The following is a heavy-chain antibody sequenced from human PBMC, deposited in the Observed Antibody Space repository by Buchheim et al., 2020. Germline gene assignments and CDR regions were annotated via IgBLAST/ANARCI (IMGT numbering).Heavy chain of an antibody. D-gene: IGHD3-3*01. CDR1: GFTFTNSW. CDR2: INSEGSST. J-gene: IGHJ4*02. CDR3: ARSGYDFWSGYHFDY. Sequence: EVQLVESGGGLVQPGGSLTLSCAASGFTFTNSWMHWVRRAPGNGLVWISHINSEGSSTTYADSVKGRFTISRDNATNTVYLQMHSLRAEDTAVYYCARSGYDFWSGYHFDYWGQGTL. V-gene: IGHV3-74*03.